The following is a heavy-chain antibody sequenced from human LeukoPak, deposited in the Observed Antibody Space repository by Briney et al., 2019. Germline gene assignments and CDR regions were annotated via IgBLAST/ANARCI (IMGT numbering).Heavy chain of an antibody. J-gene: IGHJ6*02. CDR3: ARGLDFGVVIPHYYYGMDV. V-gene: IGHV4-34*01. Sequence: SETLSLTCAVYGGSFSGYYWSWIRQPPGKGLEWIGEINHSGSTNYNPSLKSRVTISVDTSKNQFSLKLSSVTAADTAVYYCARGLDFGVVIPHYYYGMDVWGQGTTVTVSS. D-gene: IGHD3-3*01. CDR2: INHSGST. CDR1: GGSFSGYY.